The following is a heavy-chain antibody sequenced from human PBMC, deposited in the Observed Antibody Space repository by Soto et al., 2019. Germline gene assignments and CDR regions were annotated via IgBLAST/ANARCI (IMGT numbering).Heavy chain of an antibody. CDR1: GGSISSYY. D-gene: IGHD4-17*01. CDR3: ARLNGDYDYHYYYMDV. J-gene: IGHJ6*03. V-gene: IGHV4-59*01. Sequence: SETLSLTCTVSGGSISSYYWSWIRQPPGKGLEWIGYIYYRGSTNYNPSLKSRVTISVDTSKNQFSLKLSSVTAADTAVYYCARLNGDYDYHYYYMDVWGKGTTVTVSS. CDR2: IYYRGST.